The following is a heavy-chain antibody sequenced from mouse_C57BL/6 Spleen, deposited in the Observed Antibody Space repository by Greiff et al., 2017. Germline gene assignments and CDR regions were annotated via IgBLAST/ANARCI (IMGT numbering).Heavy chain of an antibody. Sequence: QVQLKEPGAELVRPGTSVKMSCKASGYTFTNYWIGWAKQRPGHGLEWIGDIYPGGGYTNYNEKFKGKATLTADKSSSTAYMQFSSLTSADSAIYYCARTIPITTVGGYAMDYWGQGTSVTVSS. D-gene: IGHD1-1*01. CDR2: IYPGGGYT. V-gene: IGHV1-63*01. CDR3: ARTIPITTVGGYAMDY. CDR1: GYTFTNYW. J-gene: IGHJ4*01.